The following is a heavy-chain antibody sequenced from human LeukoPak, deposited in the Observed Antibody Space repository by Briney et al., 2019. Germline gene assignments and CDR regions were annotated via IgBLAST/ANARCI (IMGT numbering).Heavy chain of an antibody. V-gene: IGHV3-23*01. CDR2: ISGSGGST. D-gene: IGHD5-18*01. Sequence: AGGSLRLSCAASGFTFSSYAMSWVRQAPGKGLEWVSAISGSGGSTYYTGSVKGRFTISRDNSENTLYLQMNSLRAEDTAVYYCAKRIGYSYGPGMFDYWGQGTLVTVSS. CDR3: AKRIGYSYGPGMFDY. CDR1: GFTFSSYA. J-gene: IGHJ4*02.